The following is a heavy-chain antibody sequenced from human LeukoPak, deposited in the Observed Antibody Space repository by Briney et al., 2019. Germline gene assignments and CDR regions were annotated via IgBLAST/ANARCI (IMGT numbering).Heavy chain of an antibody. CDR1: GGSFSGYY. V-gene: IGHV4-34*01. CDR3: ARLFVAAAYDY. J-gene: IGHJ4*02. D-gene: IGHD6-13*01. Sequence: SETLSLTCAVYGGSFSGYYWSWIRQPPGKGLEWIGEVNHSGSTNYNPSLKSRVTISVDTSKNQFSLKLSSVTAADTAVYYCARLFVAAAYDYWGQGTLVTVSS. CDR2: VNHSGST.